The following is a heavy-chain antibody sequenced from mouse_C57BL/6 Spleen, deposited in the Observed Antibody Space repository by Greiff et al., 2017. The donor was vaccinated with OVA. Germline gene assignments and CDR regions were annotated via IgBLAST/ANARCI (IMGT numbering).Heavy chain of an antibody. CDR1: GYSITSGYY. D-gene: IGHD1-1*01. V-gene: IGHV3-6*01. CDR2: ISYDGSN. J-gene: IGHJ4*01. Sequence: EVKLVESGPGLVKPSQSLSLTCSVTGYSITSGYYWNWIRQFPGNKLEWMGYISYDGSNNYNPSLKNRISITRDTSKNQFFLKLNSVTTEDTATYYCALITTVYAMDYWGQGTSVTVSS. CDR3: ALITTVYAMDY.